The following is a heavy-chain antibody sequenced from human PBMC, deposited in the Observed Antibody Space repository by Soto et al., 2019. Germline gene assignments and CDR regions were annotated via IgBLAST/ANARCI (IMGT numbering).Heavy chain of an antibody. CDR3: ARNYDSSGYPRDNDY. D-gene: IGHD3-22*01. V-gene: IGHV3-21*01. CDR1: GFPFPSHT. CDR2: ISSSSAYI. J-gene: IGHJ4*02. Sequence: GGSLRLSCAASGFPFPSHTMNWVRQAPGKGLEWVSSISSSSAYIYYADSVKGRFTISRDTARNSVYLQMNGLTADDTAIYYCARNYDSSGYPRDNDYWGQGTLVTVSS.